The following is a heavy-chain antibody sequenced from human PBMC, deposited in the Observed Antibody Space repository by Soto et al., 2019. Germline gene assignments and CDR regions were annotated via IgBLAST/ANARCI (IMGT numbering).Heavy chain of an antibody. J-gene: IGHJ4*02. Sequence: ETLSLTCAVYGGSFSGYYWSWIRQPPGKGLEWIGEINHSGSTNYNPSLKSRVTISVDTSKNQFSLKLSSVTAADTAVYYCARTNIVATVNYFDYWGQGTLVTVSS. D-gene: IGHD5-12*01. CDR2: INHSGST. CDR3: ARTNIVATVNYFDY. V-gene: IGHV4-34*01. CDR1: GGSFSGYY.